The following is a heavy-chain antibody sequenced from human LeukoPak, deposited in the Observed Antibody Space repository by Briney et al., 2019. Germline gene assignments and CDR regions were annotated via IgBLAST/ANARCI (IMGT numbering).Heavy chain of an antibody. CDR3: ARTSVAPREWLSFDY. V-gene: IGHV1-2*02. CDR2: INPNSGGT. J-gene: IGHJ4*02. CDR1: GYTFTGYY. Sequence: ASVKVSCKASGYTFTGYYMHWVRQAPGQGLEWMGWINPNSGGTNYAQKFQGRVTMTRDTSISTAYMELSGLRSDDTAVYYCARTSVAPREWLSFDYWGQGTLVTVSS. D-gene: IGHD3-3*01.